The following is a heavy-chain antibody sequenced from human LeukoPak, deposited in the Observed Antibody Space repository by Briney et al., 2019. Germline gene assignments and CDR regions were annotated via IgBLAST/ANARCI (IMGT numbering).Heavy chain of an antibody. J-gene: IGHJ4*02. CDR2: IYYSGST. CDR3: ARQPHSWYHFAY. D-gene: IGHD6-13*01. Sequence: SETLSLTCTVSGGSISSYYWRWIRQPPGEGLEWGGDIYYSGSTNYNPSLKSRVTISVDTSKNQFSLKLSSVPAAATAVYYCARQPHSWYHFAYWGQGTLVTVSS. CDR1: GGSISSYY. V-gene: IGHV4-59*08.